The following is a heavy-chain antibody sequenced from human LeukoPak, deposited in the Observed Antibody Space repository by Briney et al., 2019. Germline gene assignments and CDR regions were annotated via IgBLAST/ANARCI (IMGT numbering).Heavy chain of an antibody. Sequence: RASVKVSCKASGCTFTSYYMHWVRQAPGQGLEWMGIINPSGGSTSYAQKFQGRVTMTRDTSTSTVYMELSSLRSEDTAVYYCARSPVEIGFDYWGQGTLVTVSS. CDR2: INPSGGST. V-gene: IGHV1-46*01. J-gene: IGHJ4*02. CDR1: GCTFTSYY. CDR3: ARSPVEIGFDY. D-gene: IGHD5-24*01.